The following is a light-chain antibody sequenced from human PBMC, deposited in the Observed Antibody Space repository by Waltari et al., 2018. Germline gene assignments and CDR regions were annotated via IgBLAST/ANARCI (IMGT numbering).Light chain of an antibody. CDR2: EVT. Sequence: QSALTQPASVSGSPGESITISCTGTNNDVGNYTLVSWYQQHPDKAPKLIIFEVTKRPSSVSNRFSGSKSGNTASLTISGLQAEDEADYYCCSYAGTTSIYVFGSGTKVTVL. CDR1: NNDVGNYTL. V-gene: IGLV2-23*02. J-gene: IGLJ1*01. CDR3: CSYAGTTSIYV.